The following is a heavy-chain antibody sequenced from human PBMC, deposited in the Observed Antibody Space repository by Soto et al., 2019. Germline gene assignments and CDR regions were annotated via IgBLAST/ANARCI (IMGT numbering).Heavy chain of an antibody. CDR3: ARGSPPLRYFDWSMSGGFDP. CDR1: GFTFSSYG. CDR2: IWYDGSNK. D-gene: IGHD3-9*01. J-gene: IGHJ5*02. Sequence: QVQLVESGGGVVQPGRSLRLSCAASGFTFSSYGMHWVRQAPGKGLEWVAVIWYDGSNKYYADSVKGRFTISRDNSKNTLYLQMNSLRAEGTAVYYCARGSPPLRYFDWSMSGGFDPWGQGTLVTVSS. V-gene: IGHV3-33*01.